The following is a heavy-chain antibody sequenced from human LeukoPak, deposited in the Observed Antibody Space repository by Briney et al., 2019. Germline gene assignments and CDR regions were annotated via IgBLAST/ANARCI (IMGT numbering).Heavy chain of an antibody. CDR1: GGSISSYY. CDR2: IYYSGST. Sequence: PSETLSLTCTVSGGSISSYYWSWIRQPPGKGLEWIGYIYYSGSTNYNPSLKSRVTISVDTSKNQFPLKLSSVTAADTAVYYCARDSSYYDSSGYQAHAFDIWGQGTMVTVSS. CDR3: ARDSSYYDSSGYQAHAFDI. D-gene: IGHD3-22*01. J-gene: IGHJ3*02. V-gene: IGHV4-59*01.